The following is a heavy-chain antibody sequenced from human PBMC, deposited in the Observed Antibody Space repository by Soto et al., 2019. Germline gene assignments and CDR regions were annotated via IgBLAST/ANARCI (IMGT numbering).Heavy chain of an antibody. CDR1: GFTFSSYA. V-gene: IGHV3-23*01. CDR3: AKVDGYSSGWYIDY. J-gene: IGHJ4*02. Sequence: GGSLRLSCAASGFTFSSYAMSWVRQAPGKGLEWVSAISGSGGSTYYAESVKGRFTISRDNSKRTLYLQMNSLRAEDTAVYYCAKVDGYSSGWYIDYWGQGTLVNVSS. D-gene: IGHD6-19*01. CDR2: ISGSGGST.